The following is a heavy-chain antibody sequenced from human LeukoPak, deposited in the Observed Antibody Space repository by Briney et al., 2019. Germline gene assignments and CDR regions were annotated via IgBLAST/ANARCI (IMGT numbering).Heavy chain of an antibody. J-gene: IGHJ4*02. V-gene: IGHV1-46*01. Sequence: ASVKVSCKASGYTFTSYYMHWVRQAPGQGLEWMGIINPSGGSTSYAQKFQGRVTMTRDTSTSTVYMELSSLRSEDTAVYYCARVSVPINSHSYYYDSSGYYFPYWGQGTLVTVSS. CDR3: ARVSVPINSHSYYYDSSGYYFPY. CDR2: INPSGGST. CDR1: GYTFTSYY. D-gene: IGHD3-22*01.